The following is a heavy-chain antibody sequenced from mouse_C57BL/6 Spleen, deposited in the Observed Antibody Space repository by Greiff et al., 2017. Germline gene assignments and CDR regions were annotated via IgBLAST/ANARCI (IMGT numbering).Heavy chain of an antibody. CDR3: ARGHLYYFDY. Sequence: QVQLQQSGAELVRPGTSVKVSCKASGYAFTNYLIEWVKQRPGQGLEWIGVINPGSGGTNYNEKFKGKATLTADKSSSTAYMQLSSLTSEDSAVYFCARGHLYYFDYWGQGTTLTVSS. CDR1: GYAFTNYL. CDR2: INPGSGGT. J-gene: IGHJ2*01. V-gene: IGHV1-54*01.